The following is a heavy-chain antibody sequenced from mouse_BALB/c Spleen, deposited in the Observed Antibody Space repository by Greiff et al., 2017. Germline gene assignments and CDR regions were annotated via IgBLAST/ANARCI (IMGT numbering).Heavy chain of an antibody. CDR1: GYTFSSYW. CDR3: AREDYYGSSSFAY. Sequence: QVQLKQSGAELMKPGASVKISCKATGYTFSSYWIEWVKQRPGHGLEWIGEILPGSGSTNYNEKFKGKATFTADTSSNTAYMQLSSLTSEDSAVYYCAREDYYGSSSFAYWGQGTLVTVSA. J-gene: IGHJ3*01. D-gene: IGHD1-1*01. V-gene: IGHV1-9*01. CDR2: ILPGSGST.